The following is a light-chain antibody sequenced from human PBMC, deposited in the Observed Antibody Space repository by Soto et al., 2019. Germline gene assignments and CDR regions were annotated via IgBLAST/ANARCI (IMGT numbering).Light chain of an antibody. Sequence: EIVLTQSPATLSLSPGERATLSCRASQSVSSYLAWYQQKPGQAPRLLIYDASNRATGIPARFSCSGSGTDFTLNISSLEPEDFAVYYCQQRSNWPPYTFGQGTKLLIK. CDR1: QSVSSY. V-gene: IGKV3-11*01. CDR2: DAS. J-gene: IGKJ2*01. CDR3: QQRSNWPPYT.